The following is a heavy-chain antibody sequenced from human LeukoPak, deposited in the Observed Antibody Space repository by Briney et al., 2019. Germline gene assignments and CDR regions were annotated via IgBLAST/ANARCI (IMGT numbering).Heavy chain of an antibody. CDR3: AREMGVVTAHGIDV. Sequence: SETLSLTCIVSGGSISSISSNSYHWGWIRQPPGKGLEWIGSIYYSGSTYYNPSLKSRVTISVDTSKNQFSLKLSSVTAADTALYYCAREMGVVTAHGIDVWGQGTTVTVSS. V-gene: IGHV4-39*02. CDR2: IYYSGST. J-gene: IGHJ6*02. D-gene: IGHD4-23*01. CDR1: GGSISSISSNSYH.